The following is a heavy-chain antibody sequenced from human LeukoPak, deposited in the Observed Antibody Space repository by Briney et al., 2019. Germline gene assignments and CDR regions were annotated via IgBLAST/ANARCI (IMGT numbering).Heavy chain of an antibody. CDR1: GGSISSGSYY. CDR3: AREPPGATQLDY. V-gene: IGHV4-61*02. Sequence: SETLSLTCTVSGGSISSGSYYWSWIRQPAGKGLEWIGRIYTSGSTYYNPSLKSRVTISVDTSKNQFSLKLSSVTAADTAVYYCAREPPGATQLDYWGQGTLVTVSS. D-gene: IGHD1-26*01. CDR2: IYTSGST. J-gene: IGHJ4*02.